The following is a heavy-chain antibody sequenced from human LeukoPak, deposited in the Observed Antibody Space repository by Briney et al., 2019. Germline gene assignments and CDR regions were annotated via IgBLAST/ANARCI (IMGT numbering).Heavy chain of an antibody. V-gene: IGHV1-18*01. D-gene: IGHD1-7*01. CDR3: ATDRRYNWNYPPYYYYYMDV. CDR2: ISADNGNT. CDR1: GYTFSNYG. Sequence: ASVKVSCKASGYTFSNYGINWVRQVPGQGLEWMGWISADNGNTKYAQKFQGRVSMTTDTSTSAAYMQLTSLRSEDTAVYYCATDRRYNWNYPPYYYYYMDVWGKGTTVTVPS. J-gene: IGHJ6*03.